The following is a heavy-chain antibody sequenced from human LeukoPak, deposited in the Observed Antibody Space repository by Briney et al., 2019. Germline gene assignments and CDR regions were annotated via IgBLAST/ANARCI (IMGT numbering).Heavy chain of an antibody. Sequence: PGGSLRLSCAASRFTFSTYGMHWVRQAPGKGLEWVAFIRYDESDKYYAGSVKGRFTISRDNSKNSLYLQMNSLRAEDTAVYYCASSGSYIGWFDPWGQGTLVTVSS. J-gene: IGHJ5*02. D-gene: IGHD1-26*01. CDR1: RFTFSTYG. CDR2: IRYDESDK. V-gene: IGHV3-30*02. CDR3: ASSGSYIGWFDP.